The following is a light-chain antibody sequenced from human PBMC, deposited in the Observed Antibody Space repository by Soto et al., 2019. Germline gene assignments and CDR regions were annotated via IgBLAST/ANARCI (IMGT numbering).Light chain of an antibody. V-gene: IGKV1-5*03. CDR3: QQSYTTPIT. J-gene: IGKJ5*01. CDR1: QTISSW. Sequence: DIQMTQSTSTLSGSVGDRVTITCRASQTISSWLAWYQQKPGKAPKLLIYKASTLKSGVPSRFSGSGSGTDFTLTISSLQPEDFATYFCQQSYTTPITSGQGTRL. CDR2: KAS.